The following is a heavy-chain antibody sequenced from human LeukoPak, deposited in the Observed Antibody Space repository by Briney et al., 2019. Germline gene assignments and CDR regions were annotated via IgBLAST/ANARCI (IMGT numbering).Heavy chain of an antibody. J-gene: IGHJ6*03. CDR1: GGSISSYY. CDR3: ARNSKDAPYYYYYYMDV. CDR2: IYTSGST. V-gene: IGHV4-4*07. D-gene: IGHD2-15*01. Sequence: SETLSLTCTVSGGSISSYYWSWIRQPAGKGLVWIGRIYTSGSTNYNPSLKSRVTMSVDTSKNQFSLKLSSVAAADTAVYYCARNSKDAPYYYYYYMDVWGKGTTVTVSS.